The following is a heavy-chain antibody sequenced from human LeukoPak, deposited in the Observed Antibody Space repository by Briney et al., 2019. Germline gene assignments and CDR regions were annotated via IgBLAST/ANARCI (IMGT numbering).Heavy chain of an antibody. CDR2: IYHSGST. J-gene: IGHJ6*02. CDR3: ARDLAAAAQAGADV. CDR1: GGYISSSNYY. D-gene: IGHD6-13*01. V-gene: IGHV4-39*07. Sequence: PSETLSLTCTVSGGYISSSNYYWGWIRQPPGKGLEWIGSIYHSGSTYYNPSLKSRVTISVDTSKNQFSLKLSSVTAADTAVYYCARDLAAAAQAGADVWGQGTTVTVSS.